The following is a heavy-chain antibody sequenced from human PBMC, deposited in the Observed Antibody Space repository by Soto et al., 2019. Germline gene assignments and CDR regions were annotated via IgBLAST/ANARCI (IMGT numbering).Heavy chain of an antibody. V-gene: IGHV1-18*01. CDR1: GYTFSTFG. D-gene: IGHD2-15*01. Sequence: QVQVVQSGAEVKKPGASVKVACKASGYTFSTFGMSWVRQAPGQGLEWMGWISVEKGDTNSAQKFQDRVTMTTDTSTGTAYMELRSQTSDDTAVYYCARCYCSVGSCFTCWHFDLWGRGTLVTVSS. J-gene: IGHJ2*01. CDR3: ARCYCSVGSCFTCWHFDL. CDR2: ISVEKGDT.